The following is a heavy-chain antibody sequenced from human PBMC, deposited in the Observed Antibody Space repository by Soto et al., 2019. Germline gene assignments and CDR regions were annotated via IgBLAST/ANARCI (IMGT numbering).Heavy chain of an antibody. CDR2: ISGSGDST. D-gene: IGHD1-1*01. CDR1: GLTFSSYA. V-gene: IGHV3-23*01. Sequence: GSLILSCVVSGLTFSSYAMTLVRHSPGKGLEWVSTISGSGDSTHYADSVKGRFTISRDNSKNTLYLQMNSLRADDSAEYYCAKNDDDIYGTLYCFDNWGRGTLVTVYS. CDR3: AKNDDDIYGTLYCFDN. J-gene: IGHJ4*02.